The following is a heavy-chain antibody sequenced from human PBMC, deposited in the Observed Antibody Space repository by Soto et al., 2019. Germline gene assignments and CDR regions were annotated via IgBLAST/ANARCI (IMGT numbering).Heavy chain of an antibody. CDR3: ARDLAVAGINALYYYYYYGMDV. V-gene: IGHV3-21*01. D-gene: IGHD6-19*01. J-gene: IGHJ6*02. Sequence: PGGSLRLSCAASGFTFSSYSMNWVRQAPGKGLERVSSISSSSSYIYYADSVKGRFTISRDNAKNSLYLQMNSLRAEDTAVYYCARDLAVAGINALYYYYYYGMDVWGQGTTVTVSS. CDR2: ISSSSSYI. CDR1: GFTFSSYS.